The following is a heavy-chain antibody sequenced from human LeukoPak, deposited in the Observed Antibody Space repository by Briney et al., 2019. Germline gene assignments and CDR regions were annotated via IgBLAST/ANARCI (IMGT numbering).Heavy chain of an antibody. Sequence: VSVKVSCKASGYTFTSYYMHWVRQAPGQGLEWMGIINPSGGSTSYAQKFQGRVTMTRDTSTSTVYMELSSLRSEDTAVYYCARGRVAYCGGDCYDLHDYWGQGTLVTVSS. D-gene: IGHD2-21*02. J-gene: IGHJ4*02. CDR3: ARGRVAYCGGDCYDLHDY. CDR2: INPSGGST. CDR1: GYTFTSYY. V-gene: IGHV1-46*01.